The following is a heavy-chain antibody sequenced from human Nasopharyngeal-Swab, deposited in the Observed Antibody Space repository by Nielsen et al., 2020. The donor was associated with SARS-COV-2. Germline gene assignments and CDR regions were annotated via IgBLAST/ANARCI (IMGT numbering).Heavy chain of an antibody. Sequence: RQAPGQGLEWFGYIYYSGRTNYNPSLKSRVTISVDTSKNQFSLKLSSVTAADTAVYYCARGGRGIFGVVTNFDYWGQGTLVTVSS. J-gene: IGHJ4*02. CDR3: ARGGRGIFGVVTNFDY. V-gene: IGHV4-59*01. D-gene: IGHD3-3*01. CDR2: IYYSGRT.